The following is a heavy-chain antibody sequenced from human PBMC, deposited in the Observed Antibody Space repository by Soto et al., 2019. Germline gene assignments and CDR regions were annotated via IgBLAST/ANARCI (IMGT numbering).Heavy chain of an antibody. Sequence: ESGGGLVRPGGSLRLSCAASGFTFSHYVLSWVRQSPGRGLEWVSSISGSGSSVYLADSVRGRFTMSRDLSRNTVSLQMNSLRAEDTAVYYCARESEDLTSNFDYWGQGTLVTVSS. V-gene: IGHV3-23*01. J-gene: IGHJ4*02. CDR1: GFTFSHYV. CDR2: ISGSGSSV. CDR3: ARESEDLTSNFDY.